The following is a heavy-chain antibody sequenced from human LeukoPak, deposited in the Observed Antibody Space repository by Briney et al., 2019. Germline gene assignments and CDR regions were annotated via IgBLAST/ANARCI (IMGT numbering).Heavy chain of an antibody. V-gene: IGHV4-38-2*02. CDR1: GFSISSGYY. Sequence: PSETLSLTCTVSGFSISSGYYWGWIRQPPGKGLEWIGSIYHSGSTYYNPSLKSRVTISVDTSKNQFSLKLSSVTAADTAVYYCARVPYYYDSSGYPGESFDYWGQGTLVTVSS. D-gene: IGHD3-22*01. J-gene: IGHJ4*02. CDR2: IYHSGST. CDR3: ARVPYYYDSSGYPGESFDY.